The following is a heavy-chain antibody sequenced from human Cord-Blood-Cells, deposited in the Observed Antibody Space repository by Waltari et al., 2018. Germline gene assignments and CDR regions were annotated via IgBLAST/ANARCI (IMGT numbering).Heavy chain of an antibody. D-gene: IGHD1-26*01. CDR3: ARDCDSGSYYRGDYYGMDV. Sequence: QVQLVQSGAEVKKPGSSVKVSCKASGGTFSSYAISWVRQAPGQGLEWMGGIIPIVGTATYAKKFQGRVTSTADESTSTAYMELSSLRSEDTAVDYCARDCDSGSYYRGDYYGMDVWGQGTTVTVSS. CDR2: IIPIVGTA. CDR1: GGTFSSYA. J-gene: IGHJ6*02. V-gene: IGHV1-69*12.